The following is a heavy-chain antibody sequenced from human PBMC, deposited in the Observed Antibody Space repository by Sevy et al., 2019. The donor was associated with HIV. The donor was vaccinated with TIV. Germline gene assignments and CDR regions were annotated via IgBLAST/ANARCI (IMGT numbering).Heavy chain of an antibody. D-gene: IGHD2-15*01. Sequence: SETLSLTCAVSGGSITSTDFSCSWIRQAPGRGLEWIGFIHHAGITYYNPSFQSRVTISVYRPRNEFSLKLSSVTAADTAVYYCARALRGGNLAFGIWGQGTMVTVSS. CDR1: GGSITSTDFS. CDR3: ARALRGGNLAFGI. J-gene: IGHJ3*02. V-gene: IGHV4-30-2*01. CDR2: IHHAGIT.